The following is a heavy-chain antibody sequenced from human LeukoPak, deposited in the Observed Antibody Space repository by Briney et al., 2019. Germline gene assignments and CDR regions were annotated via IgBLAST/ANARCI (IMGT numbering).Heavy chain of an antibody. CDR1: GASISSSSYY. CDR2: TYYSGGT. CDR3: ARPTTSLYYDFWSGYYPTGWFDP. J-gene: IGHJ5*02. V-gene: IGHV4-39*01. Sequence: SETLSLTCTVSGASISSSSYYWGWIRQPPGKGLEWIVSTYYSGGTYFNPSLRSRLTISVDTSKNQFSLKLSSVTAADTAVYYCARPTTSLYYDFWSGYYPTGWFDPWGQGTLVTVSS. D-gene: IGHD3-3*01.